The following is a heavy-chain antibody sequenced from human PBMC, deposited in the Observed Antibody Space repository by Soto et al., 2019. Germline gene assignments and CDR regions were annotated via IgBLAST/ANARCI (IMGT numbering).Heavy chain of an antibody. V-gene: IGHV3-7*01. Sequence: EVQLVESGGGLVQPGGSLRLSCVASGFTFSSYWMSWVRQAPGKGLEWVANIKQDGSEKYYVDSVKGRFTISRDNAKNSLYLQMNSLRAEDTAVYYCARAPRPYCSSTSCVNWFDPWGQGTLVTVSS. J-gene: IGHJ5*02. CDR1: GFTFSSYW. CDR3: ARAPRPYCSSTSCVNWFDP. CDR2: IKQDGSEK. D-gene: IGHD2-2*01.